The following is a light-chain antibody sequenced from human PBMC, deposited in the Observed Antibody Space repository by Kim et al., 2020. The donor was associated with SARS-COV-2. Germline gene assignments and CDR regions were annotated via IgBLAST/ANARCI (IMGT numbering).Light chain of an antibody. CDR2: GAS. CDR3: QQYESSSWT. J-gene: IGKJ1*01. CDR1: QSISRNY. Sequence: EIVLTQSPGTLSLSPGERATLSCRASQSISRNYLAWYQHKPGQAPRLLIYGASSRAAGIPDRFSGSGSGTDFTLTISRLEPEDFAVYYCQQYESSSWTFGQGTKVDIK. V-gene: IGKV3-20*01.